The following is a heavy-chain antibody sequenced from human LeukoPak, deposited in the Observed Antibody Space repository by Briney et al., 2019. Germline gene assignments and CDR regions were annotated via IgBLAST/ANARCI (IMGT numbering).Heavy chain of an antibody. D-gene: IGHD3-22*01. V-gene: IGHV3-48*02. CDR1: GFTFSTYS. CDR2: ITSSSSTI. J-gene: IGHJ3*02. Sequence: SGGSLRLSCAASGFTFSTYSMNWVRQAPGTGLEWVSYITSSSSTIYYADSVRGRFTISRDNAKNSLYLQMNSLRDEDTAVYYCARVDWMIGAFDIWGQGTMVTVSS. CDR3: ARVDWMIGAFDI.